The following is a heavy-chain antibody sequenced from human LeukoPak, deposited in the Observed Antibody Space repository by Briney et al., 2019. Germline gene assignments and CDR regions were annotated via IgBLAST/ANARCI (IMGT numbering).Heavy chain of an antibody. D-gene: IGHD2-2*01. J-gene: IGHJ3*02. CDR2: INPSGGST. Sequence: ASVKVSCKASGYTFTSYYMHWVRQAPGQGLEWMGIINPSGGSTSYAQKFQGRVTMTTDTSTSTAYMELRSLRSDDTAVYYCARGDIVVVPADGAFDIWGQGTMVTVSS. CDR3: ARGDIVVVPADGAFDI. CDR1: GYTFTSYY. V-gene: IGHV1-46*01.